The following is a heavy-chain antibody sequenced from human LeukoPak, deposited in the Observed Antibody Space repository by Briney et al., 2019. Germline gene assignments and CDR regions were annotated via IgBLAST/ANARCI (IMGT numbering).Heavy chain of an antibody. D-gene: IGHD3-9*01. CDR2: ISGSGGSI. Sequence: GGSLRLSCAASGFTFSSYAMSWVRQAPGKGLEWVSAISGSGGSIYYADSVKGRFTISRDNSKNTLYLQMKSLKTEDTAVYYCSKGYYDILTGYYKVFYWYFDLWGRGTLVTVSS. CDR1: GFTFSSYA. CDR3: SKGYYDILTGYYKVFYWYFDL. V-gene: IGHV3-23*01. J-gene: IGHJ2*01.